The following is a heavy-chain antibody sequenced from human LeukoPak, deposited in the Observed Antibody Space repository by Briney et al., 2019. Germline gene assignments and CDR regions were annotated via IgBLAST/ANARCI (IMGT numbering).Heavy chain of an antibody. CDR3: ARDLSYSGIDY. J-gene: IGHJ4*02. CDR1: GFTFSSYW. V-gene: IGHV3-7*01. CDR2: IKQDGSDK. D-gene: IGHD1-26*01. Sequence: PGGSLRLSCAASGFTFSSYWMSWVRQAPGKGLEWVANIKQDGSDKYYVDSVKGRFTISRDNAKNTLYLQMNSLRAEDTAVYYCARDLSYSGIDYWGQGTLVTVSS.